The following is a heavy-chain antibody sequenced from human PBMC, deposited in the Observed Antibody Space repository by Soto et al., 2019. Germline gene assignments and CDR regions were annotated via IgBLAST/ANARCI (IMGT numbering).Heavy chain of an antibody. CDR1: GGSISSGGYY. D-gene: IGHD3-3*01. Sequence: SETLSLTCTVSGGSISSGGYYWSWIRQHPGKCLEWIGYIYYSGSTYYNPSLKSRVTISVDTSKNQFSLKLSSVTAADTAVYYCARNRYDFWSGYYIGQDAFDIWGQGTMVTV. V-gene: IGHV4-31*03. CDR3: ARNRYDFWSGYYIGQDAFDI. J-gene: IGHJ3*02. CDR2: IYYSGST.